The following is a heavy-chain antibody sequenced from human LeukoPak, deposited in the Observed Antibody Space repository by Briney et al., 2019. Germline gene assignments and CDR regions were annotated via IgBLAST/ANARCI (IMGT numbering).Heavy chain of an antibody. V-gene: IGHV4-31*03. CDR3: ALSTYYYDSSGYYLYYFDY. CDR1: GGSISSGGYY. CDR2: IYYSGST. J-gene: IGHJ4*02. Sequence: PSQTLSLTCTVSGGSISSGGYYWSWIRQHPGKGLEWIGYIYYSGSTYYNPSLKSRVTISVDTSKNQFSLKLSSVTAADTAVYYCALSTYYYDSSGYYLYYFDYWGQGTLVTVSS. D-gene: IGHD3-22*01.